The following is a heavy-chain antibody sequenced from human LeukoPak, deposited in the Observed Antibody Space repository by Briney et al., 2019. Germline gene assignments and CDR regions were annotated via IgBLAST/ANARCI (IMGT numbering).Heavy chain of an antibody. V-gene: IGHV1-18*01. J-gene: IGHJ3*02. CDR1: GYTFTSYG. CDR3: ARDSLLWFGELRRNAFDI. D-gene: IGHD3-10*01. Sequence: ASVKVSCKASGYTFTSYGISWVRQAPGQGLEWMGWISAYNGNTNYAQKLQGRVTMTTDTSTSTAYMELRSLRSDDTAVYYCARDSLLWFGELRRNAFDIWGQGTMVTVSS. CDR2: ISAYNGNT.